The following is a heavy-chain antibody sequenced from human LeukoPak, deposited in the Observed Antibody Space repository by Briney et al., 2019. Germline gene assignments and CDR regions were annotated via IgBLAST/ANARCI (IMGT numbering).Heavy chain of an antibody. V-gene: IGHV1-69*13. CDR2: IIPIFGTA. CDR1: GGTFSSYA. J-gene: IGHJ4*01. Sequence: SVTVSCKASGGTFSSYAISWVRQAPGQGLEWMGGIIPIFGTANYAQKFQGRVTITADESTSTAYMELSSLRSEDTAVYYCARDRTYASGSYKFWGQGTLVTVSS. D-gene: IGHD3-10*01. CDR3: ARDRTYASGSYKF.